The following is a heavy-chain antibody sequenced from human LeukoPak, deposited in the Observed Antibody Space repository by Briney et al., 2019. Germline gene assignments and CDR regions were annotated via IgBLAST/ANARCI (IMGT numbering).Heavy chain of an antibody. Sequence: SETLSLTCAVYGGSFSGYYWSWIRQPPGKGLERIGQINHSGTNNYNPSLKSRITISVDTSKNQFSLKLSAVTAADTAVYYWARENAYYDFWSGYRPPGYMDVWGKGTTVTVSS. D-gene: IGHD3-3*01. CDR1: GGSFSGYY. J-gene: IGHJ6*03. V-gene: IGHV4-34*01. CDR3: ARENAYYDFWSGYRPPGYMDV. CDR2: INHSGTN.